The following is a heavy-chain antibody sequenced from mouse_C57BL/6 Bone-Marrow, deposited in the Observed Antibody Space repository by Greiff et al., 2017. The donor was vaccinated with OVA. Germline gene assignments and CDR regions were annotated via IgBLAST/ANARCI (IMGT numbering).Heavy chain of an antibody. J-gene: IGHJ1*03. CDR3: AGRYYSSWGYFDV. CDR1: GFTFTDYY. CDR2: IRNKANGYTT. Sequence: EVKVVESGGGLVQPGGSLSLSCAASGFTFTDYYMSWVRQPPGKALEWLGFIRNKANGYTTEYSVSVKGRFTISRDNSHSILYLQLNALRAEDSAAYYCAGRYYSSWGYFDVWGTGTTVTVSS. D-gene: IGHD2-5*01. V-gene: IGHV7-3*01.